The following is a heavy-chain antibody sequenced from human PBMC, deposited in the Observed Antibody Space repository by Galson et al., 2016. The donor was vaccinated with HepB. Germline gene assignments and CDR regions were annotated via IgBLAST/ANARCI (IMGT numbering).Heavy chain of an antibody. D-gene: IGHD6-19*01. CDR3: ARSYSSDPLDY. Sequence: SVKVSCKASGFSFARHHCIHWVRQAPGQGLEWMGKINPVGASTTYTQKFRDRVTMTRDTSTGTFYMDLSSLRSEDTAIYYCARSYSSDPLDYWGQGTLVTVSS. V-gene: IGHV1-46*01. CDR1: GFSFARHHC. J-gene: IGHJ4*02. CDR2: INPVGAST.